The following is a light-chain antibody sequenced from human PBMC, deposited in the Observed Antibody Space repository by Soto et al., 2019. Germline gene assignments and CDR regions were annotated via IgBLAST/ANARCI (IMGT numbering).Light chain of an antibody. CDR2: GAS. CDR3: QQYGSSPIT. J-gene: IGKJ5*01. V-gene: IGKV3-20*01. CDR1: QSVYSSY. Sequence: EIVLTQSPGTLSLSPGEGATLSCRASQSVYSSYLAWYQQEPGQAPRLLIHGASSRATGIPDRFSGSGSGTDFTLTISRLEPEDFAVYYCQQYGSSPITFGQGIRLEMK.